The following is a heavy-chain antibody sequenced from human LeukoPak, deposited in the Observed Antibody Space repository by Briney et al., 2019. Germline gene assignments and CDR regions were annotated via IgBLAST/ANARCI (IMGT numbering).Heavy chain of an antibody. Sequence: PGGSLRLSCVASGFTLSHYAMSWVGQAPGAALEGVSAISGCEGSTYYADLVKRRFNISRDNSKNTLYLQMNSLRAEDTAVYYCAKFLPTHIVVANYYFDYWGQGTLVTVSS. CDR2: ISGCEGST. J-gene: IGHJ4*02. V-gene: IGHV3-23*01. CDR1: GFTLSHYA. CDR3: AKFLPTHIVVANYYFDY. D-gene: IGHD2-21*01.